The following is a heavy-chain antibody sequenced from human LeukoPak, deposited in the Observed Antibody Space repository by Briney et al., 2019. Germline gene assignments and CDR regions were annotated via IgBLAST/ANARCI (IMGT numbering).Heavy chain of an antibody. D-gene: IGHD3-10*01. CDR3: ARDESSRGPLRDTWGFRFDY. J-gene: IGHJ4*02. CDR2: IIPIFGTA. Sequence: GSSVKVSCKASGGTFSSYAISWVRQAPGQGLEWMGGIIPIFGTANYAQKFQGRVTITADESTSTAYMELSSLRSEDTAVYYCARDESSRGPLRDTWGFRFDYWGQGTLVTVSS. CDR1: GGTFSSYA. V-gene: IGHV1-69*01.